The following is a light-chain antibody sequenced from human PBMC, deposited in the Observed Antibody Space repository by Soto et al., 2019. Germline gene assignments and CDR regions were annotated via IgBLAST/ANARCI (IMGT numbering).Light chain of an antibody. J-gene: IGLJ1*01. CDR3: SSYTSSSTLYV. V-gene: IGLV2-14*01. CDR1: SSDVGGYNY. CDR2: DVS. Sequence: QSVLTQPASMSGSPGQSITISYTGTSSDVGGYNYVSWYQQHPGKAPKLMIYDVSNRPSGVSNRFSGSKSGNTASLTISALQAEDEADYYCSSYTSSSTLYVFGTGTKDTVL.